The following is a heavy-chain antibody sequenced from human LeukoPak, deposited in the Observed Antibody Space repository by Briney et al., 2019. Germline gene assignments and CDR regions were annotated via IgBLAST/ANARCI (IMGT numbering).Heavy chain of an antibody. V-gene: IGHV4-39*01. CDR1: GGSISSSSYY. Sequence: SETLSLTCTVSGGSISSSSYYWGWIRQPPGKGLEWIGSIYYSGSTYYNPSLKSRVTISVDTSKNQFSLKLSSVTAADTAVYYCARHESAYQHQAARPGPFDYWGQGTLVTVSS. CDR3: ARHESAYQHQAARPGPFDY. CDR2: IYYSGST. J-gene: IGHJ4*02. D-gene: IGHD6-6*01.